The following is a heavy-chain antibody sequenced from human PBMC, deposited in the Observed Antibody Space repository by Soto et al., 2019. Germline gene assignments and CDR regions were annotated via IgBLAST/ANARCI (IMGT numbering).Heavy chain of an antibody. V-gene: IGHV4-30-4*01. CDR2: IYYTGST. Sequence: QVRLQESGPGLVKPSQTLSLTCTVSGGSISSGDYFWSWVRQPPGKGLEWIGYIYYTGSTSYNPSFKSRITMSVDTSKNQFSLKVSSVTAADTAVYFCARDDGYYRLYDYWGQGTLVTVSS. D-gene: IGHD3-3*01. J-gene: IGHJ4*02. CDR1: GGSISSGDYF. CDR3: ARDDGYYRLYDY.